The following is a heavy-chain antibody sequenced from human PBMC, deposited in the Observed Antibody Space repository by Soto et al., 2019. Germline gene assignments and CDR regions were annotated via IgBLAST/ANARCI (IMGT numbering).Heavy chain of an antibody. J-gene: IGHJ6*02. Sequence: QVQLVQTGAKVKKPGASVKVSCKACGCTFTSYDINWVRQATGQGLEWMGWMNPNSGNTGYAQKFQGRVTMTRNTSISTAYMELSSLRSEDTAVYYCAREKTSYGMDVWGQGTTVTVSS. CDR3: AREKTSYGMDV. CDR2: MNPNSGNT. CDR1: GCTFTSYD. V-gene: IGHV1-8*01.